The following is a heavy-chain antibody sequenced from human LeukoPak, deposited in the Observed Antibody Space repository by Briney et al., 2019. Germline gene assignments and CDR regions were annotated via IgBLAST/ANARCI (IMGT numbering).Heavy chain of an antibody. Sequence: PSETLSLTCAVYGGSFSGYYCSWIRQPPGKGLEWIGEINHSGSTNYNPSLKSRVTISVDTSKNQFSLKLSSVTAADTAVYYCARGSDLETGGFDPWGQGTLVTVSS. CDR2: INHSGST. J-gene: IGHJ5*02. D-gene: IGHD3-3*01. CDR3: ARGSDLETGGFDP. V-gene: IGHV4-34*01. CDR1: GGSFSGYY.